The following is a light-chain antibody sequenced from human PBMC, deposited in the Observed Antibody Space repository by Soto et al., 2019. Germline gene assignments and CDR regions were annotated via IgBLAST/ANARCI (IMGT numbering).Light chain of an antibody. Sequence: QSVLTQPPSVSAAPGQRVTISCSGSSSNIGNNYVSWYQQRPGKAPKLMIFEVTKRPSGVPDRFSGSKSGNTASLTVSGVQADDEADYYCSSYAGSNSFVFGTGTKLTVL. CDR1: SSNIGNNY. J-gene: IGLJ1*01. CDR3: SSYAGSNSFV. V-gene: IGLV2-8*01. CDR2: EVT.